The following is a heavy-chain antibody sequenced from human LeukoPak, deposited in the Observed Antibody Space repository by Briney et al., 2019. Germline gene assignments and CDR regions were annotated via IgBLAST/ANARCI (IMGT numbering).Heavy chain of an antibody. D-gene: IGHD2-21*02. Sequence: ASVKVSCKASGYTFTDYSMHWVRQAPGQGLEWMGWISPNSGGTNYAQKFQGRVTMTRDTSISTAYMELSRLRSDDTAVYYCARALCGGDCYYHYYFDYWGQGTLVTVSS. CDR2: ISPNSGGT. CDR3: ARALCGGDCYYHYYFDY. CDR1: GYTFTDYS. V-gene: IGHV1-2*02. J-gene: IGHJ4*02.